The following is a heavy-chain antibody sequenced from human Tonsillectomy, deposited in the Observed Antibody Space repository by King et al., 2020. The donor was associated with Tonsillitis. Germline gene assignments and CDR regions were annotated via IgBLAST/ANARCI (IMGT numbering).Heavy chain of an antibody. Sequence: QLQESGPGLVKPSETLSLTCTVSGYSISSGYYWGWIRQSPGKGLEWIGSIYHSGNTYYNPSLKSRVTISVDTSKNQFSLKLSSVTAADTAVYYCAIPGSLHNPAAFDIWGQGTMVTVSS. D-gene: IGHD1-26*01. CDR2: IYHSGNT. CDR1: GYSISSGYY. V-gene: IGHV4-38-2*02. J-gene: IGHJ3*02. CDR3: AIPGSLHNPAAFDI.